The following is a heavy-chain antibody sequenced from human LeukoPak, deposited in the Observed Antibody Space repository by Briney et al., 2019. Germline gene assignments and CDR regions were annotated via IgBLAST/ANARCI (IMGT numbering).Heavy chain of an antibody. D-gene: IGHD2-2*01. CDR3: ARVRYCSSTSCYLSYFDY. V-gene: IGHV1-2*02. J-gene: IGHJ4*02. Sequence: ASVKVSCKASGYTFTGYYMHWVRQAPGQGLEWMGWINPNSGGTNYAQKFQGRVTMTRDTSISTAYMELSGLRSDDTAVYYCARVRYCSSTSCYLSYFDYWGQGTLVTVSS. CDR1: GYTFTGYY. CDR2: INPNSGGT.